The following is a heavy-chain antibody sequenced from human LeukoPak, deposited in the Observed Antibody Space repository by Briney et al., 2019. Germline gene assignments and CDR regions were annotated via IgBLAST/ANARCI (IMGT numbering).Heavy chain of an antibody. V-gene: IGHV4-34*01. CDR2: INHSGST. J-gene: IGHJ5*02. CDR1: GGSFSGYY. Sequence: SETLSLTCAVYGGSFSGYYWSWIRQPPGEGLEWIGEINHSGSTNYNPSLKSRVTISVDTSKNQFSLKLSSVTAADTAVYYCARSSSGVWLPQSGWFDPWGQGTLVTVSS. D-gene: IGHD6-19*01. CDR3: ARSSSGVWLPQSGWFDP.